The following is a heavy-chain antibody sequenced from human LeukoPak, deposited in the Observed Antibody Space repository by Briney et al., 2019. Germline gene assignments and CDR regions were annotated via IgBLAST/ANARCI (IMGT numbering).Heavy chain of an antibody. J-gene: IGHJ4*02. CDR2: INHSGST. D-gene: IGHD2-15*01. Sequence: SETLSLTCAVYGGSFSGYYWSWIRQPPGKGLEWIGEINHSGSTNYNPSLKSRVTISVDTSKNQFSLKLSSVTAADTAVYYCARDTVVVAGRTAGDFDYWGQGTLVTVSS. CDR1: GGSFSGYY. V-gene: IGHV4-34*01. CDR3: ARDTVVVAGRTAGDFDY.